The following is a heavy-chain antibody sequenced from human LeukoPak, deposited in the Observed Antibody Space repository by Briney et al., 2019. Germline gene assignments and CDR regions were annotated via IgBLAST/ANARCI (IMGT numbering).Heavy chain of an antibody. V-gene: IGHV3-9*01. D-gene: IGHD6-19*01. CDR3: AKSGSSGWYGEFDY. Sequence: VRSLRLSCAASGFTFVDYAMHWVRQAPGKGLGWVSGISWNIGSIGYADSVKGRFTISRDNATNSLYLQMNSLRAEDTALYYCAKSGSSGWYGEFDYWGQGTLVTVSS. J-gene: IGHJ4*02. CDR2: ISWNIGSI. CDR1: GFTFVDYA.